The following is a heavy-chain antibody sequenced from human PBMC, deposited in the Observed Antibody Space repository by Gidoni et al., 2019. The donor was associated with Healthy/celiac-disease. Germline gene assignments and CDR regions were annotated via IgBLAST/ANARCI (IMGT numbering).Heavy chain of an antibody. V-gene: IGHV4-34*01. Sequence: QVQLQQWGAGLLKPAETLSLTCAVYGGSFSGYYWSWIRQPPGKGLEWIGEINHSGSTNYNPSLKSRVTISVAPSKNQFSLQLSSVTAADTAVYYCASTARGYCSGGSCHSGRAVRYWGQGTLVTVSS. CDR2: INHSGST. D-gene: IGHD2-15*01. CDR1: GGSFSGYY. J-gene: IGHJ4*02. CDR3: ASTARGYCSGGSCHSGRAVRY.